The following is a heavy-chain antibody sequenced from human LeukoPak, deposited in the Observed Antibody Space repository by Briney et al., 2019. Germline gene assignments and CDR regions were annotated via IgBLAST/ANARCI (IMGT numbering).Heavy chain of an antibody. Sequence: PGGSLRLSCAASGLTISSSGMSWVRQAPGKGLEWVSAISGSGDRIHYADSVRGRFTISRDTSKDTLYLQMNSLRADDTAVYYCARDGFNDRSGDNGGFDMWGQGTMVTVSS. CDR3: ARDGFNDRSGDNGGFDM. V-gene: IGHV3-23*01. CDR1: GLTISSSG. CDR2: ISGSGDRI. D-gene: IGHD2-8*01. J-gene: IGHJ3*02.